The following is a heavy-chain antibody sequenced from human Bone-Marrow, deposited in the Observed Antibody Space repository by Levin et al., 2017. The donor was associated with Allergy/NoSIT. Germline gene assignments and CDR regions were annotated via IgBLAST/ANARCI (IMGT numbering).Heavy chain of an antibody. CDR2: IWYDGSNK. D-gene: IGHD6-19*01. CDR1: GFTFSSYG. J-gene: IGHJ4*02. Sequence: GESLKISCAASGFTFSSYGMHWVRQAPGKGLEWVAVIWYDGSNKYYADSVKGRFTISRDNSKNTLYLQMNSLRAEDTAVYYCARDRSSGWFFDYWGQGTLVTVSS. V-gene: IGHV3-33*01. CDR3: ARDRSSGWFFDY.